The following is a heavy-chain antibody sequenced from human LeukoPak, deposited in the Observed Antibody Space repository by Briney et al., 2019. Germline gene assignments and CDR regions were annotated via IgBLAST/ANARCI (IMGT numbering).Heavy chain of an antibody. CDR1: GFTFSSYA. CDR3: AKSYNGYESKPDY. J-gene: IGHJ4*02. D-gene: IGHD5-12*01. CDR2: ISNSGGRT. V-gene: IGHV3-23*01. Sequence: GGSLRLSCAASGFTFSSYAMSWVRQAPGKGLEWASSISNSGGRTFYTDSVKGRFTISRDNSKITLYLQMNSLRAEDTAVYYCAKSYNGYESKPDYWGQGTLVTVSS.